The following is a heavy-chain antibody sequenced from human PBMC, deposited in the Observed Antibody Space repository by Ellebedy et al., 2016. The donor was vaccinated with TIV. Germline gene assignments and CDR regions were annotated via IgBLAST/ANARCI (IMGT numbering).Heavy chain of an antibody. J-gene: IGHJ4*02. CDR3: ARPTIAAAGTHIDY. CDR1: GFSLSTSGVG. V-gene: IGHV4-39*01. D-gene: IGHD6-13*01. CDR2: IYYSGST. Sequence: SGPTLVXPTQTLTLTCTFSGFSLSTSGVGVGWIRQPPGKGLEWIGSIYYSGSTYYNPSLKSRVTISVDTSKNQFSLKLSSVTAADTAVYYCARPTIAAAGTHIDYWGQGTLVTVSS.